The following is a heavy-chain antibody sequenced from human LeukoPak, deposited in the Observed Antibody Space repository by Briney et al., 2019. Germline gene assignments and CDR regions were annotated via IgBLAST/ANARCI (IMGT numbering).Heavy chain of an antibody. Sequence: GGSLRLSCAASGFNVNDYAMHWVRQAAGKGLEWVSFISGDGSTNYADSVKGRFTISRDNSKNSLYLQMNSLRTEDTALYYRTKDYSSNWNGNYFDYWGQGTLVTVSS. CDR1: GFNVNDYA. CDR2: ISGDGST. D-gene: IGHD6-13*01. J-gene: IGHJ4*02. CDR3: TKDYSSNWNGNYFDY. V-gene: IGHV3-43*02.